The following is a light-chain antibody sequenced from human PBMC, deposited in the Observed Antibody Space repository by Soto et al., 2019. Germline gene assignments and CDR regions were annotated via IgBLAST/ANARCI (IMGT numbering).Light chain of an antibody. V-gene: IGKV1-8*01. Sequence: AIRMTQSPSSLSASTGDRVTITCRASQGISSYLAWYQQKPGKAPKLLIYAASTLQSGVPSRFSGSGSGTDFTLTIGCLQSEDFATYYCQQYYSYPWTFGGGTKVDI. J-gene: IGKJ4*02. CDR2: AAS. CDR1: QGISSY. CDR3: QQYYSYPWT.